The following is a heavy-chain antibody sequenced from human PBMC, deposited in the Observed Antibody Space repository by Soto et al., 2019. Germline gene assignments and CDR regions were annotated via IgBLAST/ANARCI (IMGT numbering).Heavy chain of an antibody. J-gene: IGHJ4*02. Sequence: ETLSIRCTVSGGSITSSSYYWGWIRQPPGKGLEWIGGIYYSGRSYYNPSLKSRVTMSVDTSKNQFSLTLNSVTAADAAVYYCARQRTTVVTQAYFDHWGQGTLVTVSS. D-gene: IGHD4-17*01. V-gene: IGHV4-39*01. CDR3: ARQRTTVVTQAYFDH. CDR2: IYYSGRS. CDR1: GGSITSSSYY.